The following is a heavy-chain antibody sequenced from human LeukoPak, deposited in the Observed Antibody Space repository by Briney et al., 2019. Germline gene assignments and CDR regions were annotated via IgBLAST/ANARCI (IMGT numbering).Heavy chain of an antibody. CDR2: IYYSGST. Sequence: PSETLSLTCTVSGGSISSSSYYWGWIRQPPGTGLEWIGSIYYSGSTYYNPSLKSRVTISVDTSKNQFSLKLSSVTAADTAVYYCARATGELLWFGELLSTGWFDPWGQGTLVTVSS. CDR1: GGSISSSSYY. D-gene: IGHD3-10*01. V-gene: IGHV4-39*01. J-gene: IGHJ5*02. CDR3: ARATGELLWFGELLSTGWFDP.